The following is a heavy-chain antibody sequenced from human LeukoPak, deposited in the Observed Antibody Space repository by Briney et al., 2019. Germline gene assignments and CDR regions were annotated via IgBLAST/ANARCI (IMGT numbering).Heavy chain of an antibody. Sequence: PSETLSLTCTVSGGSISSYYWSWIRQLPGKGLEWIGYIYYSGSTNYNPSLKSRVTISVDTSKNQFSLKLSSVTAADTAVYYCARDLGDMAFDIWGQGTMVTVSS. CDR1: GGSISSYY. CDR3: ARDLGDMAFDI. V-gene: IGHV4-59*01. J-gene: IGHJ3*02. CDR2: IYYSGST. D-gene: IGHD3-9*01.